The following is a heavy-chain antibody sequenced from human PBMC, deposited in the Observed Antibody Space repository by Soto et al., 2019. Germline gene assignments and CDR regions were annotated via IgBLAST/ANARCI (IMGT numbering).Heavy chain of an antibody. J-gene: IGHJ4*02. D-gene: IGHD1-26*01. CDR3: ARDGGRHSGGIDY. CDR1: GGTFSSYS. V-gene: IGHV1-69*01. Sequence: QVQLVQSGAEVTKPGSSVKVSCKASGGTFSSYSLNWVRRAPGQGLEWMGEIIPIFGTANYAQKFQGRVTITADESTSTAYMELSSLRSEDTAVYYCARDGGRHSGGIDYWGQGTLVTVSS. CDR2: IIPIFGTA.